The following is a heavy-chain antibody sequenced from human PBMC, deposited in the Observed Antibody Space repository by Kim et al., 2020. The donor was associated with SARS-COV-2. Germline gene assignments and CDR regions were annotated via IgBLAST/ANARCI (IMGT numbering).Heavy chain of an antibody. CDR3: ARRSEWLVDAFDI. CDR1: GYSFTSYW. Sequence: GESLKISCKGSGYSFTSYWIRWVRQMPGKGLEWMGRIDPSDSYTNYSPSFQGHVTISADKSISTAYLQWSSLKASDTAMYYCARRSEWLVDAFDIWGQGTMVTVSS. J-gene: IGHJ3*02. V-gene: IGHV5-10-1*01. D-gene: IGHD6-19*01. CDR2: IDPSDSYT.